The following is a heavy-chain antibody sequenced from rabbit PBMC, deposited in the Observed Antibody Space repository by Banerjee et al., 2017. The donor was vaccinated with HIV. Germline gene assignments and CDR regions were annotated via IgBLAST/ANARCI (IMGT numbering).Heavy chain of an antibody. CDR1: GFDSSRYY. CDR3: VREVAAKFSL. V-gene: IGHV1S7*01. Sequence: QLVESGGGLVQPGESLTLSCKASGFDSSRYYVSWVRQAPGKGLEWIGDIDPIFGIAVYASWVNGRFTISSHNAQNTLYLQLDSLTTADTATYFCVREVAAKFSLWGPGTLVTVS. J-gene: IGHJ4*01. CDR2: IDPIFGIA. D-gene: IGHD4-1*01.